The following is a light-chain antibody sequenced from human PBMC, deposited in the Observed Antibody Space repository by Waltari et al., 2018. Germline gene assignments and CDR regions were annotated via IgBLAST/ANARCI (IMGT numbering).Light chain of an antibody. J-gene: IGKJ4*01. CDR3: LQYNDWPPLT. Sequence: EVVMTQSPATLSVSPGDTATLSCRASQSVDSNLAWYQQKPGQAPKFLIFSASTRATGIPARLSGGGFGTEFTLTINSLQSEDFAVYYCLQYNDWPPLTFGGGTKVEMK. CDR1: QSVDSN. CDR2: SAS. V-gene: IGKV3-15*01.